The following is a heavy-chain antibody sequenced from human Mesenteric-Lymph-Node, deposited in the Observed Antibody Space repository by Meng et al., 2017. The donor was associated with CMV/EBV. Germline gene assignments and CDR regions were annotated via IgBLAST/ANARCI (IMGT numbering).Heavy chain of an antibody. D-gene: IGHD2-2*01. CDR2: TYYRSKWYN. CDR1: GDSVSSNSAA. CDR3: AREFGDCSSTSCHGRDWFDP. Sequence: LRLSCAISGDSVSSNSAAWNWIRQSPSRGLEWLGRTYYRSKWYNDYAVSVKSRITINPDTSKNQFSLQLNSVTPEDTAVYYCAREFGDCSSTSCHGRDWFDPWGQGTLVTVSS. V-gene: IGHV6-1*01. J-gene: IGHJ5*02.